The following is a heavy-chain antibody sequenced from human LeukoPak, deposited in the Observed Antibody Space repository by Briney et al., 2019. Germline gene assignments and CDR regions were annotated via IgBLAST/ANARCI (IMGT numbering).Heavy chain of an antibody. V-gene: IGHV1-69*04. CDR3: ARESRDGYNYGVDY. D-gene: IGHD5-24*01. CDR2: IIPILGIA. CDR1: GGTFSDYA. J-gene: IGHJ4*02. Sequence: ASVKVSCKASGGTFSDYAISWVRQAPGQGLEWLGRIIPILGIADYAQNFQGRVTITADKSTSTAYMELSSLRSEDTAVYYCARESRDGYNYGVDYWGQGTLVTVSS.